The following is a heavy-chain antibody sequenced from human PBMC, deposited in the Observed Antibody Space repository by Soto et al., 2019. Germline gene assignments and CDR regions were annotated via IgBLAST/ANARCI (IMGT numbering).Heavy chain of an antibody. CDR2: ISAYNGNT. J-gene: IGHJ6*02. CDR3: ARDRYYDFWSGYYTGGYYYGMDV. D-gene: IGHD3-3*01. V-gene: IGHV1-18*04. Sequence: ASVKVSFKASGYTFTSYGISWLRQAPGQGLEWMGWISAYNGNTNYAQKLQGRVTMTTDTSTSTAYMELRSLRSDDTAVYYCARDRYYDFWSGYYTGGYYYGMDVWVQGTTVTVSS. CDR1: GYTFTSYG.